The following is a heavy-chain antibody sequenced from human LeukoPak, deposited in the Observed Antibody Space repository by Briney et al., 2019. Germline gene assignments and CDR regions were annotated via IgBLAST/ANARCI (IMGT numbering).Heavy chain of an antibody. CDR3: AKTYGSGSYFPNYYYYGMDV. J-gene: IGHJ6*02. CDR1: GYTFTGYY. Sequence: TSVKVSCKASGYTFTGYYMHWVRQAPGQGLEWMGWINPNSGGTNYAQKFQGRVTMTRDTSISTAYTELSRLRSDDTAVYYCAKTYGSGSYFPNYYYYGMDVWGQGTTVTVSS. D-gene: IGHD3-10*01. V-gene: IGHV1-2*02. CDR2: INPNSGGT.